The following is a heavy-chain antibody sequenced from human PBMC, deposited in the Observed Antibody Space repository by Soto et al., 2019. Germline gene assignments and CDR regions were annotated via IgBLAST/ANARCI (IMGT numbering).Heavy chain of an antibody. CDR1: GFTFSSYG. CDR2: IWYDGSNK. Sequence: GGSLRLSCAASGFTFSSYGMHWVRQAPGKGLEWVAVIWYDGSNKYYADPVKGRFTISRDNSKNTLYLQMNSLRAEDTAVYYCARLEYGDPKRYYYYGMDVWGQGTTVTVSS. J-gene: IGHJ6*02. D-gene: IGHD4-17*01. V-gene: IGHV3-33*08. CDR3: ARLEYGDPKRYYYYGMDV.